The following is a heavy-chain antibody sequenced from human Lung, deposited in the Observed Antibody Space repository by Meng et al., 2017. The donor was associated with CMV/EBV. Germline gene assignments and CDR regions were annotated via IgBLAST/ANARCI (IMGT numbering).Heavy chain of an antibody. CDR2: INHSGST. V-gene: IGHV4-34*01. CDR3: ARASRYCSSTSRYRRGWFDP. J-gene: IGHJ5*02. D-gene: IGHD2-2*02. CDR1: GGSFSGYY. Sequence: SETLSLXCAVYGGSFSGYYWSWIRQPPGKGLEWIGEINHSGSTNYNPSLKSRVTISVDTSKNQFSLKLSSVTAADTAVYYCARASRYCSSTSRYRRGWFDPWGQGXLVTVSS.